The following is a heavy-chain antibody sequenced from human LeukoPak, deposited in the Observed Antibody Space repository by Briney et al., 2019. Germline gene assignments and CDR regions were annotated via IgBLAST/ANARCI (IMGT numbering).Heavy chain of an antibody. CDR3: AKDPGYSGSYYDY. Sequence: HPGGSLRLSCAASRFTFCSFGMHWVRQAPGRGLEGVTYIRYDGSNKYYADSVKGRFTISRDNSKNTLYLQMNSLRAEDTAVYYCAKDPGYSGSYYDYWGQGTLVTVSS. J-gene: IGHJ4*02. V-gene: IGHV3-30*02. CDR1: RFTFCSFG. CDR2: IRYDGSNK. D-gene: IGHD1-26*01.